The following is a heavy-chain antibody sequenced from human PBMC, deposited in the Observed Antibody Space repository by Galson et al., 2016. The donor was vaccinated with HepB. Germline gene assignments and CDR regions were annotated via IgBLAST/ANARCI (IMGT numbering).Heavy chain of an antibody. Sequence: SLRLSCAASGFNFSLYDMHWVRQVTGKGLEWVSAIATTGDTYYPGSVKGRFTISRENAKNSMFLQMNSLRVGDTAVYYCARAPKGGGYGLDVWGKGTTVTVSS. CDR2: IATTGDT. CDR1: GFNFSLYD. CDR3: ARAPKGGGYGLDV. D-gene: IGHD3-16*01. J-gene: IGHJ6*04. V-gene: IGHV3-13*04.